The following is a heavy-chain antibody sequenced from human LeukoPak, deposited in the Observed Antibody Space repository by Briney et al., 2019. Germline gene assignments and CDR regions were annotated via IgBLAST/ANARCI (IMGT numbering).Heavy chain of an antibody. D-gene: IGHD3-22*01. CDR3: ARDSPHYDSGGYYYVMGY. J-gene: IGHJ4*02. CDR1: GYTFTGYY. V-gene: IGHV1-2*02. Sequence: ASVKVSCKASGYTFTGYYMHWVRQAPGQGLEWMGWINPNSGGTNYAQKFQGRVTMTRDTSVTTAYMELSGLTSDDTAVYYCARDSPHYDSGGYYYVMGYWGQGTLVTVSS. CDR2: INPNSGGT.